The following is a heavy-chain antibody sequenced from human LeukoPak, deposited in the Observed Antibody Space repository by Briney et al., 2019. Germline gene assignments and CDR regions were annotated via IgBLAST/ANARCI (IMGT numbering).Heavy chain of an antibody. CDR3: ARYCSSTNCYKGGFDP. CDR2: IYYSGST. Sequence: SQTLSLTCTVSGGSIGSGGYYWSWIRQHPGKGLEWIGYIYYSGSTYSNPSLKSRVTISVDTSKNQFSLNLSSVTAADTAVYYCARYCSSTNCYKGGFDPWGQGTLVTVSP. D-gene: IGHD2-2*02. V-gene: IGHV4-31*03. J-gene: IGHJ5*02. CDR1: GGSIGSGGYY.